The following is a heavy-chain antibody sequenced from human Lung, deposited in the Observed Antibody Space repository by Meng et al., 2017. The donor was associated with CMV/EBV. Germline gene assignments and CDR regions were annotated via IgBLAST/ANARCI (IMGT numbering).Heavy chain of an antibody. CDR3: AREAGRDGYATPKFDY. Sequence: VQRQGWGPGLVKPSQTLSLTCTVSGGTIGRGGYYWSWIRQHPGKGLEWIGYIYYTGSTFYNPSLKSRVTISVDTSKNQFSLKLIPATAADTAVYYCAREAGRDGYATPKFDYWGQGTLVTVSS. D-gene: IGHD5-24*01. CDR2: IYYTGST. V-gene: IGHV4-31*03. J-gene: IGHJ4*02. CDR1: GGTIGRGGYY.